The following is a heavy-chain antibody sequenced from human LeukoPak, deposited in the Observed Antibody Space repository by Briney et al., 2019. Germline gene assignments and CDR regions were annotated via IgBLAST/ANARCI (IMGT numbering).Heavy chain of an antibody. D-gene: IGHD2-21*02. CDR2: IYYSGST. V-gene: IGHV4-61*01. Sequence: SETLSLTCTVSGGSVGSGSYYWRWIRQPPGKGLEWIGSIYYSGSTNYNPSLKSRVTISVDTSKNQFSLKLTSVTAADTAVYFCARAAFCGGDCFSVYYYYYAMDVWGQGTTVTVSS. CDR1: GGSVGSGSYY. J-gene: IGHJ6*02. CDR3: ARAAFCGGDCFSVYYYYYAMDV.